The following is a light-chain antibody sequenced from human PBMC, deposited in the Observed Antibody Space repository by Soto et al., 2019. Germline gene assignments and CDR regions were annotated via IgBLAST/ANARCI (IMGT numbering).Light chain of an antibody. CDR1: SSDVGSYNL. Sequence: QAVVTQPASVSGSPGQSITISCTGTSSDVGSYNLVSWYQQHPGKAPKLIIYEDNKRPSGVSNRFSGSKFGNTASLTISGLQAEDEAEYFCSSYAGSITFVVFGGGTKVTVL. J-gene: IGLJ3*02. CDR3: SSYAGSITFVV. CDR2: EDN. V-gene: IGLV2-23*02.